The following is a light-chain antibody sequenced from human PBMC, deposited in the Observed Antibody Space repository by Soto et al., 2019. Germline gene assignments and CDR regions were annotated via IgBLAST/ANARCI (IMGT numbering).Light chain of an antibody. CDR1: TSNIGAGYD. Sequence: QAVVTQPPSVSGTPGQRVTISCTGTTSNIGAGYDVHWYRHLPGTAPKLLIYGNTNRPSGVPDRFSGSKSGTSASLAITGLQAEDEADYYCHSYDSSLSGSVFGGGTQLTVL. CDR3: HSYDSSLSGSV. CDR2: GNT. V-gene: IGLV1-40*01. J-gene: IGLJ7*01.